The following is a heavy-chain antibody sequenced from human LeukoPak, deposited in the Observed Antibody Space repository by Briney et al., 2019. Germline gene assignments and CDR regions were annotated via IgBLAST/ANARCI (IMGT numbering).Heavy chain of an antibody. CDR1: GFTLSSYW. CDR3: ARGRTWSDY. D-gene: IGHD1-1*01. J-gene: IGHJ4*02. CDR2: IKQDGSEK. Sequence: GGSLRLSCAASGFTLSSYWMTWVRQAPGKGLERVANIKQDGSEKYYVDSVKGRFTISRDNAKNSLYLQMNSLRADDTAVYYCARGRTWSDYWGQGTLVTVSS. V-gene: IGHV3-7*04.